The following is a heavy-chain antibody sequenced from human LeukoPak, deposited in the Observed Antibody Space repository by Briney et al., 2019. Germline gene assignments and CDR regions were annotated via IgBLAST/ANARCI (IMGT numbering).Heavy chain of an antibody. V-gene: IGHV4-34*01. D-gene: IGHD3-10*01. Sequence: PSETLSLICAVYGGSFSGYYWSWIPQPPGKGLEWIGEFIHSGSTNYNPSLKSRVTISVDTSKNQCSLKLSSVTAADTAVYYCARGQAYYYGSGSYFNWFDPWGQGTLVTVSS. CDR3: ARGQAYYYGSGSYFNWFDP. CDR2: FIHSGST. J-gene: IGHJ5*02. CDR1: GGSFSGYY.